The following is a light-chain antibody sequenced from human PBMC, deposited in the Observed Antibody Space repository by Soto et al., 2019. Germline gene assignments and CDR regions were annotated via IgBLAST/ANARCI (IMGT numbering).Light chain of an antibody. CDR2: GAS. Sequence: EIVLTQSPGTLSLSPGERATLSCRASQSVSSSYLAWYQQKPGQAPRLLIYGASSRATGIPDRFSGXGSGTDFTLTISRLEPEDFAVYYCQHYGKTFGPGTKVDIK. V-gene: IGKV3-20*01. CDR1: QSVSSSY. J-gene: IGKJ1*01. CDR3: QHYGKT.